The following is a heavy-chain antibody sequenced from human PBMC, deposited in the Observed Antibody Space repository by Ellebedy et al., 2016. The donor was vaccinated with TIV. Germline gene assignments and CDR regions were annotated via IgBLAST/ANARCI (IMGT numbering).Heavy chain of an antibody. CDR1: GFTFSSHA. CDR2: ISGSGART. V-gene: IGHV3-23*01. J-gene: IGHJ4*02. D-gene: IGHD1-1*01. CDR3: AKDVEGGNWYVTPWGDY. Sequence: GESLKISCAASGFTFSSHAMSWVRQAPGKGLEWVSGISGSGARTYHADSVNGRFTISRDNSKNTLYLQMDSLRAEDTALYYCAKDVEGGNWYVTPWGDYWGQGTLVTVSS.